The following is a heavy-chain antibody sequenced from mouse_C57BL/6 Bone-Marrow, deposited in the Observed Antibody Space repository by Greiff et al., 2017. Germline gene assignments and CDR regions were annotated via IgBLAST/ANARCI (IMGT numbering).Heavy chain of an antibody. CDR3: ARDQAWFAY. D-gene: IGHD3-2*02. CDR1: GFTFSSYA. V-gene: IGHV5-4*01. Sequence: EVMLVESGGGLVKPGGSLKLSCAASGFTFSSYAMSWVRQTPEKRLEWVATISDGGSYTYYPDNVKGRFTISRDNAKNNLYLQMSHLKSEETATYYCARDQAWFAYWGQGTLVTVSA. CDR2: ISDGGSYT. J-gene: IGHJ3*01.